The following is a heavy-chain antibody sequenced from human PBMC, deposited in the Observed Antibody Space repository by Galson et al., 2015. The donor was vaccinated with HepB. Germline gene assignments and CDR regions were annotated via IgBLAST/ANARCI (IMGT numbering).Heavy chain of an antibody. CDR1: GYTFTTYH. V-gene: IGHV1-46*01. CDR2: IHGHDGST. D-gene: IGHD4-23*01. Sequence: SVKVSCKASGYTFTTYHMHWVRQAPGQGLEWLGIIHGHDGSTIYAQKFQGRVTMTRDTSTSTIYMELGSLISEDTAVYYCAREENSIDYWGQGTLVTVSS. CDR3: AREENSIDY. J-gene: IGHJ4*02.